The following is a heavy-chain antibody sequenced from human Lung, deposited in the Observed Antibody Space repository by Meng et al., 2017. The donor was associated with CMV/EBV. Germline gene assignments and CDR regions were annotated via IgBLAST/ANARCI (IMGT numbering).Heavy chain of an antibody. CDR2: IKEDGSEK. CDR3: ARDQGSCTSISCRGDAFDI. J-gene: IGHJ3*02. D-gene: IGHD2-2*01. CDR1: GITFSSNW. Sequence: ETLSLTCAASGITFSSNWMSWVREAPGKGLEWVANIKEDGSEKYYVESVKGRFTISRDNAKKSLYLQMNSLRAEDTAVYYCARDQGSCTSISCRGDAFDIWGQGXMVTVSS. V-gene: IGHV3-7*01.